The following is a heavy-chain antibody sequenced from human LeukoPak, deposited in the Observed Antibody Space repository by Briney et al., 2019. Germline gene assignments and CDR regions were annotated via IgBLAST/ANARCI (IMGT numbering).Heavy chain of an antibody. CDR1: GFTFSNYA. V-gene: IGHV3-30*01. CDR3: ARNSTYYYDSGSSGPHYFGN. J-gene: IGHJ4*02. Sequence: GGSLRLSCAASGFTFSNYAMHWVRQAPGKGLEWVSLISSGGTYEYYADSVKGRFTISRDNSKNTLYLQLNSLRAEDTAVYYCARNSTYYYDSGSSGPHYFGNWGQGTLVTVSS. D-gene: IGHD3-10*01. CDR2: ISSGGTYE.